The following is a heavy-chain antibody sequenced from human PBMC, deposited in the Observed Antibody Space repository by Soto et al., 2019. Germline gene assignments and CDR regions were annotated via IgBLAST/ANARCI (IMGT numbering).Heavy chain of an antibody. D-gene: IGHD3-22*01. V-gene: IGHV3-48*02. Sequence: GGSLRLSCAASGFTFSSYIMNWVRQAPGKGLEWVSYISRSSRTIYYADSVKGRFTISRDNAKNSLYLQMNSLRDEDTSVYYCARESYYYDSSTFDIWGQGTTVTVSS. CDR2: ISRSSRTI. J-gene: IGHJ3*02. CDR1: GFTFSSYI. CDR3: ARESYYYDSSTFDI.